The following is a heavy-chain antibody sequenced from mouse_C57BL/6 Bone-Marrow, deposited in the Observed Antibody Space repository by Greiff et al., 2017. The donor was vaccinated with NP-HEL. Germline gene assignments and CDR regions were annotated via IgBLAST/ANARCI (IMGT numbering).Heavy chain of an antibody. D-gene: IGHD2-2*01. CDR1: GYTFTDYE. J-gene: IGHJ3*01. Sequence: QVQLEQSGAELVRPGASVTLSCKASGYTFTDYEMHWVKPTPVHGLEWIGAIDPETGGTAYNQQFQGKAIMTAYKSSSTAYMELRSLTTEDSAFYYCTREGGYRLAYWGQGTLVTVSA. CDR3: TREGGYRLAY. CDR2: IDPETGGT. V-gene: IGHV1-15*01.